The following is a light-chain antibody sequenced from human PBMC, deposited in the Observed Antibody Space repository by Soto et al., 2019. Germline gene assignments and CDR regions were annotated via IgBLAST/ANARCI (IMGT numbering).Light chain of an antibody. CDR1: SSDVGGFSY. CDR2: DVS. J-gene: IGLJ3*02. V-gene: IGLV2-14*01. CDR3: SSYTSSSTVV. Sequence: QSALTQPASVSGSPGQSITISCTGSSSDVGGFSYVSWYQQFPGKAPKLMIYDVSNRPSGISNRFSGSKSGNTASLTISGLQAEDEAGYYCSSYTSSSTVVFGGGTQLTVL.